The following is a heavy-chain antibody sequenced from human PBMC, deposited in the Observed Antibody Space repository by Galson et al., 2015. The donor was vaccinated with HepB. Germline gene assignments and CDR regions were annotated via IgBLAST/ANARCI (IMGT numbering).Heavy chain of an antibody. V-gene: IGHV4-30-4*01. CDR3: ARVEKKTRHFGVVLGGFDP. J-gene: IGHJ5*02. CDR2: IYYSGST. CDR1: GGSISSGDYY. D-gene: IGHD3-3*01. Sequence: TLSLTCTVSGGSISSGDYYWRWIRQPPGKGLEWIGYIYYSGSTYYNPSLKSRVTISVDTSKNQFSLKLSSVTAADTAVYYCARVEKKTRHFGVVLGGFDPWGQGTLFTVSS.